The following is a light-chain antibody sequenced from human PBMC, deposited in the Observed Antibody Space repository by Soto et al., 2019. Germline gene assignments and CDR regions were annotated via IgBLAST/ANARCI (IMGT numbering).Light chain of an antibody. CDR1: QGIRND. V-gene: IGKV1-39*01. CDR2: AAS. J-gene: IGKJ1*01. Sequence: DIQMTQSPSSLSASVGDRVTITCRASQGIRNDLGWYQHKLGQAPRLLIHAASTLASGVPSRFSGSESGTDFTLTISGLEHEDSATYYCQQSYKTPWTFGQGTKVEIK. CDR3: QQSYKTPWT.